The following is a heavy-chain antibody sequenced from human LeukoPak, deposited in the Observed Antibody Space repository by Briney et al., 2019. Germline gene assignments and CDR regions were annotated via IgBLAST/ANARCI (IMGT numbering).Heavy chain of an antibody. CDR2: IYTSGST. Sequence: SETLSLTCTVSGGSISSYYWSWIRQPAGKGLEWIGRIYTSGSTNYNPSLKSRVTVSVDTSKNQFSLKLSSVTAADTAVYYCAREPTVLLWFGDPTQDAFDIWGQGTMVTVSS. D-gene: IGHD3-10*01. CDR1: GGSISSYY. V-gene: IGHV4-4*07. CDR3: AREPTVLLWFGDPTQDAFDI. J-gene: IGHJ3*02.